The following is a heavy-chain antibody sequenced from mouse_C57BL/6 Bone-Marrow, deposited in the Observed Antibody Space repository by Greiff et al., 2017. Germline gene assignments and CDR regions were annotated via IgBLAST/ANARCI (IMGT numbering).Heavy chain of an antibody. V-gene: IGHV1-63*01. J-gene: IGHJ2*01. D-gene: IGHD2-13*01. CDR2: IYPGGGYT. CDR1: GYTCTNYW. CDR3: ERGEGSYFDY. Sequence: QVQLQQSGAELVRPGTSVKMSCKASGYTCTNYWRGWAKQRPGHGLEWIGDIYPGGGYTNYNEKFKGKATLTADKSSSTAYMQFSSLTSEDSAIYYSERGEGSYFDYWGQGTTHTVSS.